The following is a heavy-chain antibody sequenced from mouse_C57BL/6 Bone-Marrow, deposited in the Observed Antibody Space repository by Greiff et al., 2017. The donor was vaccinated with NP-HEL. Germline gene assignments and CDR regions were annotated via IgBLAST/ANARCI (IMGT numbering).Heavy chain of an antibody. CDR1: GYSITSGYY. CDR2: ISYDGSN. Sequence: EVHLVESGPGLVKPSQSLSLTCSVTGYSITSGYYWNWIRQFPGNKLEWMGYISYDGSNNYNPSLKNRISITRDTSKNQFFLKLNSVTTEDTATYYCARDLLLRSGAMDYWGQGTSVTVSS. J-gene: IGHJ4*01. D-gene: IGHD1-1*01. V-gene: IGHV3-6*01. CDR3: ARDLLLRSGAMDY.